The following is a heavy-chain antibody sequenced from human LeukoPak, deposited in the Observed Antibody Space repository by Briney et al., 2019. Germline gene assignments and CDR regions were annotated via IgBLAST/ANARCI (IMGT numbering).Heavy chain of an antibody. CDR2: IKDKTDGGTT. V-gene: IGHV3-15*01. D-gene: IGHD3-3*01. CDR3: TTADGGYDFWRADYFGY. CDR1: GFTFSNAW. J-gene: IGHJ4*02. Sequence: PGGSLRLSCAASGFTFSNAWMSWVRQAPGKGLEWVGRIKDKTDGGTTDYAAPVKGRFTISRDDSKNTLYLQMNSLKTEDTAVYYCTTADGGYDFWRADYFGYWGQGTLVTVSS.